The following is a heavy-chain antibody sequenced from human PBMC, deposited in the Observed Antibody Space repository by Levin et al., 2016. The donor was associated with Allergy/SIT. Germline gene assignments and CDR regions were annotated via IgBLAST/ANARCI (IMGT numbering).Heavy chain of an antibody. V-gene: IGHV3-11*06. J-gene: IGHJ6*02. CDR3: ARSTGGYGAHTLNYYYYYGMDV. Sequence: VRQMPGKGLEWVSYISSSSSYTNYADSVKGRFTISRDNAKNSLYLQMNSLRAEDTAVYYCARSTGGYGAHTLNYYYYYGMDVWGQGTTVTVSS. CDR2: ISSSSSYT. D-gene: IGHD5-12*01.